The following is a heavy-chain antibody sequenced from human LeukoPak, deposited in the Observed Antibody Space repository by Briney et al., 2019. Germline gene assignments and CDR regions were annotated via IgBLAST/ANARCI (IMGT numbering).Heavy chain of an antibody. Sequence: SETLSLTCTVSGGSISSYYWSWIRQPAGKGLEWIGRVYTSGSTNCNPSLKSRVTISVDKSKNQFSLKLSSVTAADTAVYYCALEMATGEYCGQGTLVTVSS. V-gene: IGHV4-4*07. CDR3: ALEMATGEY. CDR2: VYTSGST. CDR1: GGSISSYY. D-gene: IGHD5-24*01. J-gene: IGHJ4*02.